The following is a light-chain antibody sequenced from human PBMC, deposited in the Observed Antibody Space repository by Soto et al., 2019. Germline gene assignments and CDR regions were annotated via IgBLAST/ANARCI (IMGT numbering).Light chain of an antibody. J-gene: IGKJ4*01. CDR3: QQGVT. CDR2: DAS. CDR1: QSLTTNY. Sequence: DIVLTQSPGTLSLSPGERATLSCRASQSLTTNYLAWYQQKPGQAPRLLIYDASSRATGIPDRFSGSGSGTDFTLTIARLEAEAFAVFYCQQGVTFGGGTKVEIK. V-gene: IGKV3-20*01.